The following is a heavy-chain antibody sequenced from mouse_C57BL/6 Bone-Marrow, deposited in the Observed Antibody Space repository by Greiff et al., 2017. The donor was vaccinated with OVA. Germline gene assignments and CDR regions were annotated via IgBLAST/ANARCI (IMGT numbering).Heavy chain of an antibody. CDR1: GFTFSSYG. CDR2: ISSGGSYT. J-gene: IGHJ2*01. Sequence: EVQVVESGGDLVKPGGSLKLSCAASGFTFSSYGMSWVRQTPDKRLEWVATISSGGSYTYYPDSVKGRFTISRDNAKNTLYLQMSSLKSEDTAMYYCARPPGFDYWGQGTTLTVSS. CDR3: ARPPGFDY. V-gene: IGHV5-6*01.